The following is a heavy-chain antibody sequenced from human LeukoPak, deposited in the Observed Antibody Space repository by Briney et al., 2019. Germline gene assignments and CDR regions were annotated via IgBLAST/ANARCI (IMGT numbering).Heavy chain of an antibody. J-gene: IGHJ4*02. CDR2: TNGDGSDT. CDR1: GFTFSSYW. Sequence: GGSLRLSCSASGFTFSSYWMHWVRQAPGKGLVWVSGTNGDGSDTKYADSVKGRFTISRDNAKNTLYLQMNSLRAEDTAVYYCARDPREWKLPIDYWGQGSLVTVSS. V-gene: IGHV3-74*03. CDR3: ARDPREWKLPIDY. D-gene: IGHD1-26*01.